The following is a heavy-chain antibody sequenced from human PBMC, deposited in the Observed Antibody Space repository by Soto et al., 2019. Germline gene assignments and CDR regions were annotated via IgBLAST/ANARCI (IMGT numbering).Heavy chain of an antibody. Sequence: SETLSLTCAVSGGSISSSNWWSWVRQPPGKGLEWIGEIYHSGSTNYNPSLKSRVTISVDTSKNQFSLKLSSVTAADTAVYYCASHYGSGSYYYYYYYGMDVWGQGTTVTVSS. V-gene: IGHV4-4*02. CDR1: GGSISSSNW. CDR3: ASHYGSGSYYYYYYYGMDV. CDR2: IYHSGST. D-gene: IGHD3-10*01. J-gene: IGHJ6*02.